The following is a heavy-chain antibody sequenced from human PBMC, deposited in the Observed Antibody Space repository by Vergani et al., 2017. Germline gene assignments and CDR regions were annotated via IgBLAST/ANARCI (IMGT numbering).Heavy chain of an antibody. CDR1: GFTFSSYA. D-gene: IGHD3-3*01. J-gene: IGHJ6*03. CDR3: AKYDFWSGYPTYYYYYMDV. Sequence: EVQLLESGGGLVQPGGSLRLSCAASGFTFSSYAMSWVRQAPGKGLEWVSAISGSGGSTYYADSVKVRFTISRDNSKNTLYLQMNSLRAEDTAVYYCAKYDFWSGYPTYYYYYMDVWGKGTTVTVSS. V-gene: IGHV3-23*01. CDR2: ISGSGGST.